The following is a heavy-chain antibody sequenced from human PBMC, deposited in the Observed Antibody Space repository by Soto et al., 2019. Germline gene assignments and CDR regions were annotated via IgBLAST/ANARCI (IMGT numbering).Heavy chain of an antibody. Sequence: QVQLVQSGAEVKKPGASVKVSCKASGYTFTSYGISWVRQAPGQGLEWMGWISAYNGNTNYAQKLKGRVTMTTDTSTSTAYMELRSLRSDDTAVYYCARRNDFWSGYYYYYYYGMDVWGQGTTVTVSS. D-gene: IGHD3-3*01. CDR3: ARRNDFWSGYYYYYYYGMDV. V-gene: IGHV1-18*04. CDR1: GYTFTSYG. J-gene: IGHJ6*02. CDR2: ISAYNGNT.